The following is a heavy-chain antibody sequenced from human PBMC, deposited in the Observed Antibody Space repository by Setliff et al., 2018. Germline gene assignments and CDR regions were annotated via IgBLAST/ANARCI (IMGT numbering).Heavy chain of an antibody. J-gene: IGHJ6*03. V-gene: IGHV1-3*03. CDR3: ARGRPTANPYYYYYMDV. CDR1: GYTFTNYA. Sequence: ASVKVSCKASGYTFTNYAIHWVRQAPGQRLEWMGWINXGNGDTKYSQDFQGRVTITRDTSASTAYMDLSSLRSDDMAVYYCARGRPTANPYYYYYMDVWGKGTTVTVYS. CDR2: INXGNGDT. D-gene: IGHD4-4*01.